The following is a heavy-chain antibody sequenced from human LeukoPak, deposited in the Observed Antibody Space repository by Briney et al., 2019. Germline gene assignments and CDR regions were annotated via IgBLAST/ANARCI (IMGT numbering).Heavy chain of an antibody. CDR1: GGSISSYY. CDR2: IYHSGST. V-gene: IGHV4-59*01. D-gene: IGHD2-15*01. J-gene: IGHJ4*02. CDR3: ARVSCSGGNCYFDY. Sequence: SETLSLTCTVSGGSISSYYWSWIRQPPGKGLEWIGCIYHSGSTNYNPSLKSRVAQSVDTSKSQFSLKLRSVTAADTAVYYCARVSCSGGNCYFDYWGQGTLVTVSS.